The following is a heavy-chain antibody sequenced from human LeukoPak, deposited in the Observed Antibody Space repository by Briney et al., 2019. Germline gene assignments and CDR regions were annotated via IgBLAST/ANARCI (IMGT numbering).Heavy chain of an antibody. CDR2: IRNKANNYAT. CDR1: GFTFSDHY. J-gene: IGHJ4*02. Sequence: GGSLRLSCAASGFTFSDHYMDWVRQAPGKGLEWVGRIRNKANNYATEYAASVKGRFTISRDDSHNSLYLQLNGLKTEDAAVYYCTRVRLGRETRYAHYWGQGTLVTVSS. D-gene: IGHD2-8*01. CDR3: TRVRLGRETRYAHY. V-gene: IGHV3-72*01.